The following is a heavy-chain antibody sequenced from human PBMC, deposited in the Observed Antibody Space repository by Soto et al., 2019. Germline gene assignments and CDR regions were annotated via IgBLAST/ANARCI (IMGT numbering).Heavy chain of an antibody. V-gene: IGHV3-23*01. D-gene: IGHD3-3*01. J-gene: IGHJ6*02. CDR3: AKEGPIFGVAYPIGYYYGMDV. Sequence: GGSLRLSCAASGFTFSSYAMSWVRQAPGKGLEWVSAISGSGGSTYYADSVKGRFTISRDNSKNTLYLQMNSLRAEDTAVYYCAKEGPIFGVAYPIGYYYGMDVWGQGTTVTVSS. CDR1: GFTFSSYA. CDR2: ISGSGGST.